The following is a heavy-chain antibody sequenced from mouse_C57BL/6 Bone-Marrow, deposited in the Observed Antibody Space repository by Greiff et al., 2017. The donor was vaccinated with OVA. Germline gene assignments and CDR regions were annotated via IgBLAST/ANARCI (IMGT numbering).Heavy chain of an antibody. CDR1: GFNIKDDY. CDR2: IDPENGDT. Sequence: EVQVVESGAELVRPGASVKLSCTASGFNIKDDYMHWVKQRPEQGLEWIGWIDPENGDTEYASKFQGKATITADTSSNTAYLQLSSLTSEDTAVYYCTTYYRNVWGTGTTVTVSS. J-gene: IGHJ1*03. CDR3: TTYYRNV. D-gene: IGHD2-14*01. V-gene: IGHV14-4*01.